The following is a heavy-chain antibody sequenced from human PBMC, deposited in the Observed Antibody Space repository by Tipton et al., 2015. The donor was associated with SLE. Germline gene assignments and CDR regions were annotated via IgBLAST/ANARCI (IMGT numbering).Heavy chain of an antibody. V-gene: IGHV4-38-2*02. CDR3: ARDPLRDYGGQTAPES. CDR2: VYPGGTA. Sequence: TLSLTCTVSGYSISRGYYWGWIRQPPGGGLEWLVSVYPGGTAYYNPSLKSRVTVSVDTAKNQFSLKLASVTAADTAVYYCARDPLRDYGGQTAPESWGQGTLVTVSS. CDR1: GYSISRGYY. D-gene: IGHD4-23*01. J-gene: IGHJ5*02.